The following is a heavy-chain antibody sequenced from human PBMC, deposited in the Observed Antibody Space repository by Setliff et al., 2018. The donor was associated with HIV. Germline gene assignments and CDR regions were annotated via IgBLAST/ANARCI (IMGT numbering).Heavy chain of an antibody. J-gene: IGHJ6*03. D-gene: IGHD6-13*01. CDR3: SSWYSIPRYYYYSMDV. CDR1: DSGTYY. V-gene: IGHV4-4*07. CDR2: VSSRGDT. Sequence: SETLSLTCTVSDSGTYYWSWIRQPAGKGLEWIGRVSSRGDTNYNPSLKSRVTMSVDTSKNQFSLRLRSVTAADCARVSCSSWYSIPRYYYYSMDVWGNGTTVTVSS.